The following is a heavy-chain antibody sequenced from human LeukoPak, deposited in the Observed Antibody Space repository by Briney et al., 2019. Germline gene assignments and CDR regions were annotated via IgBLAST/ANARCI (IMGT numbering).Heavy chain of an antibody. J-gene: IGHJ4*02. CDR2: INSDGSTT. V-gene: IGHV3-74*01. CDR1: GFTFSSYW. Sequence: PGGSLRLSCAASGFTFSSYWMHWVRQAPGKGLVWVSRINSDGSTTNYADSVKGRFTISRDNAKNTLYLQMNSLRADDTAVYYCARSRWLDAFDYWGQRTLVTVSS. CDR3: ARSRWLDAFDY. D-gene: IGHD6-19*01.